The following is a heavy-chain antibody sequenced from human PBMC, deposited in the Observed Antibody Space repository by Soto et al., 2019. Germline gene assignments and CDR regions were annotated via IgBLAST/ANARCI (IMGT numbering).Heavy chain of an antibody. CDR2: INHSGST. J-gene: IGHJ6*02. CDR1: GGSFSGYY. CDR3: ARGHTTVTTYYYYYYGMDV. Sequence: KPSETLSLTCAVYGGSFSGYYWSWIRQPPGKGLEWIGEINHSGSTNYNPSLKSRVTISVDTSKNQFSLKLSSVTAADTAVYYCARGHTTVTTYYYYYYGMDVWGQGTTVTVSS. V-gene: IGHV4-34*01. D-gene: IGHD4-17*01.